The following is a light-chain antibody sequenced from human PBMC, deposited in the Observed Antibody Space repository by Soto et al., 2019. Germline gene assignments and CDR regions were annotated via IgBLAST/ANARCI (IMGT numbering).Light chain of an antibody. V-gene: IGKV3-15*01. CDR3: QHYNNWPPWT. CDR1: QSVSSN. CDR2: GAS. Sequence: EIVMTQSPATLSVSPGERATLSCRASQSVSSNLAWYQQKPGQAPRLLIYGASTRATGIPARFIGSGSGTEFTLTISSLQSEEFAVYYCQHYNNWPPWTFGQGTKVEIK. J-gene: IGKJ1*01.